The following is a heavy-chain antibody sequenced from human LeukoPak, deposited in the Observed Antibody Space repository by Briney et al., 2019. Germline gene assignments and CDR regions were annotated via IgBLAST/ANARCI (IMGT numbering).Heavy chain of an antibody. J-gene: IGHJ4*02. D-gene: IGHD2-2*01. CDR2: ISSSSSYI. V-gene: IGHV3-21*01. CDR1: GFTFSSYS. Sequence: GGSLRLSCAASGFTFSSYSMNWVRQAPGKGLEWVSSISSSSSYIYYADSVKGRFTISRDNAKNSLYLQMNSLRAEDTAVYYCARDPACSSTSCSSRDYWGQGTLVTVPS. CDR3: ARDPACSSTSCSSRDY.